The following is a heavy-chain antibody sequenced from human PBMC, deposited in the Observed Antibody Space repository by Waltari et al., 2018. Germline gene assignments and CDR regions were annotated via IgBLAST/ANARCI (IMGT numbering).Heavy chain of an antibody. J-gene: IGHJ3*01. D-gene: IGHD3-10*01. Sequence: EVQLVESGGGLVHHGGSLRVSCEASGLNFSTFWMHWVRHLPGKGLVWVSHIKPDGTSTDYGDSVEGRFTISRDNAKNTLYLQMNSLRAEDTAIYYCVRDLYGRDDVWGQGTMVTVSS. CDR2: IKPDGTST. CDR1: GLNFSTFW. V-gene: IGHV3-74*01. CDR3: VRDLYGRDDV.